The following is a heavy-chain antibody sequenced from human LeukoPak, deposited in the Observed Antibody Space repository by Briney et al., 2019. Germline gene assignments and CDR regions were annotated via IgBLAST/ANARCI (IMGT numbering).Heavy chain of an antibody. D-gene: IGHD3-10*01. CDR3: ARDPNHYYGSGSYYNGGV. Sequence: SETLSLTCTVSGGSISSGSYYWSWIRQPAGKGLEWIGRIYTSGSTNYNPSLKSRVTISVDTSKNQFSLKLSSVTAADTAVYYCARDPNHYYGSGSYYNGGVWGKGTTVTISS. V-gene: IGHV4-61*02. CDR1: GGSISSGSYY. CDR2: IYTSGST. J-gene: IGHJ6*04.